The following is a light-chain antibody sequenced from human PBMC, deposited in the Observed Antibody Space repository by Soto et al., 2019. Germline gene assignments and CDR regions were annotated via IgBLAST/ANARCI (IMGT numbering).Light chain of an antibody. CDR3: QTWVTGIHI. Sequence: QLVLTQSPSASASLGASVKLTWTLSSRHSNYAIAWHQQQPEKGPRFLMKLNSDGSHSKGDGIPDRFSGSSSGAERYLTISTLQSEDEADYYCQTWVTGIHIFGGGTKVTVL. V-gene: IGLV4-69*01. J-gene: IGLJ2*01. CDR2: LNSDGSH. CDR1: SRHSNYA.